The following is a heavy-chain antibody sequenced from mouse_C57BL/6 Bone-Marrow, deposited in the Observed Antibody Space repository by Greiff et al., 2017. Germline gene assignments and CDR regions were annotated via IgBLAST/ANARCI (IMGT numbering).Heavy chain of an antibody. J-gene: IGHJ2*01. CDR3: ARPYGNYDFDY. D-gene: IGHD2-1*01. CDR1: GYTFTSYG. Sequence: VMLVESGAELARPGASVTLSCKASGYTFTSYGLSWVKQRTGQGLEWIGEIYPRSGNTYYNETFTCKATLTANKSSSTAYMELRGLTSEDSAVYFCARPYGNYDFDYWGQGTTLTVSS. V-gene: IGHV1-81*01. CDR2: IYPRSGNT.